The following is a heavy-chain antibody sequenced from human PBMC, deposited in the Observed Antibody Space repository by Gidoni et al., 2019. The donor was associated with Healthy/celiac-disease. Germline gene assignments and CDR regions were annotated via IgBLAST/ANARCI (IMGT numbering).Heavy chain of an antibody. J-gene: IGHJ4*02. CDR2: IISIFGTA. Sequence: QVQLVQSGAEVKKPGSSVKVSCKASGGTFSSYDINWVRQAPGQGLEWMGGIISIFGTANYAQEFQGRVTINADESTSTAYMELSSLRSEDTAVYYCARLYCSGGTCYSASFDYWGQGTPVTVSS. D-gene: IGHD2-15*01. V-gene: IGHV1-69*01. CDR3: ARLYCSGGTCYSASFDY. CDR1: GGTFSSYD.